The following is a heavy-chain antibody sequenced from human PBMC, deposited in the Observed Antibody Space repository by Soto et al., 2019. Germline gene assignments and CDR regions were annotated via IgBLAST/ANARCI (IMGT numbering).Heavy chain of an antibody. Sequence: SVKDSCKASGYSFTDYHIDWGRQAPEQGLEWLGRINPKSGGTSTAQKFQGWVTMTRDRSISTVYMELTRLRSDDTAVYFCARGHSTDCSNGVCSFFYNHEMDVWGQGTTVTVSS. J-gene: IGHJ6*02. CDR3: ARGHSTDCSNGVCSFFYNHEMDV. CDR1: GYSFTDYH. CDR2: INPKSGGT. D-gene: IGHD2-8*01. V-gene: IGHV1-2*04.